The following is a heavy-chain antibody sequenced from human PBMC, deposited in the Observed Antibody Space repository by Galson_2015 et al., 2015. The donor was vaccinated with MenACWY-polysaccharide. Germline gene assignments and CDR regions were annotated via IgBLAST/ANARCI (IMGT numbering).Heavy chain of an antibody. CDR1: GFSLGAWY. V-gene: IGHV3-11*01. CDR2: ISKSGDSI. Sequence: SLRLSCAASGFSLGAWYMSWIRQAPGKGLEWLSYISKSGDSIYYGDSVKRRFAISRDNAKNSLYLQLNSLEVEDTAIYYCARGHYGLDVWGQGTTVTVSS. J-gene: IGHJ6*02. CDR3: ARGHYGLDV.